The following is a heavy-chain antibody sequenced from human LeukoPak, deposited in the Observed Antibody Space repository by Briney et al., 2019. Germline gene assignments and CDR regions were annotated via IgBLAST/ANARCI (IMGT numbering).Heavy chain of an antibody. J-gene: IGHJ5*02. V-gene: IGHV1-18*01. D-gene: IGHD6-13*01. CDR2: ISAYNGNT. Sequence: ASVKVSCKASGYTFTSYGISWVRQAPGQGLEWMGWISAYNGNTNYAQKLQGRLTMTTDTSTRTVYMELRSLRSDDTAVYYCARDKGAAAGALFDPWGQGTLVTVSS. CDR1: GYTFTSYG. CDR3: ARDKGAAAGALFDP.